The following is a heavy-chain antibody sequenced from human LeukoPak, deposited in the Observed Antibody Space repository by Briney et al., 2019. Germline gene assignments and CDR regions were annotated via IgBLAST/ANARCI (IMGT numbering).Heavy chain of an antibody. D-gene: IGHD6-13*01. V-gene: IGHV1-18*01. CDR1: GYTFTSYG. J-gene: IGHJ5*02. Sequence: ASVKVSCKASGYTFTSYGISWVRQAPGQGLEWMGWISAYNGNTNYAQKLQGRVTMTTDTSTSTVYMELRSLRSDDTAVYYCARDAFSSSSFDEGFDPWGQGTLVTVSS. CDR2: ISAYNGNT. CDR3: ARDAFSSSSFDEGFDP.